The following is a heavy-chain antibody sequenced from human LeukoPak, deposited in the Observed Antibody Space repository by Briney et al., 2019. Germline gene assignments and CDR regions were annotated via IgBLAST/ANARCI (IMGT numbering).Heavy chain of an antibody. D-gene: IGHD3-3*01. Sequence: PSETLSLTCTVSGGSISSYYWSWIRQPPGKGLEWIGYICYSGSTNYNPSLKSRVTVSVDTSKNQFSLKLSSVTAADTAVYYCARASSYYDFWSGYFLDAFDIWGQGTMVTVSS. V-gene: IGHV4-59*01. J-gene: IGHJ3*02. CDR2: ICYSGST. CDR3: ARASSYYDFWSGYFLDAFDI. CDR1: GGSISSYY.